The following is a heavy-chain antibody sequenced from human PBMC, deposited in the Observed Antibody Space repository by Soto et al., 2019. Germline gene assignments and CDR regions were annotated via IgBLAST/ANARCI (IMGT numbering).Heavy chain of an antibody. V-gene: IGHV4-59*01. D-gene: IGHD1-26*01. CDR2: IYYSGST. CDR3: ARDYAGATHYYYYGMDV. Sequence: SETLSLTCTVSGGSISSYYWSWIRQPPGKGLEWIGYIYYSGSTKYNPSLKSRVTISVDTSKNQFSLKLSSVTAADTAVYYCARDYAGATHYYYYGMDVWGQGTTVTVSS. J-gene: IGHJ6*02. CDR1: GGSISSYY.